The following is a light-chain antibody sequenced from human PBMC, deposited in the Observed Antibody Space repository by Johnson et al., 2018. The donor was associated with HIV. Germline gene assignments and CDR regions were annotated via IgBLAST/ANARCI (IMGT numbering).Light chain of an antibody. Sequence: QSVLTQPPSVSAAPGQKVTISCSGSSSNIGNNYVSWYQQLPGTAPKLLIYENNKRPSGIPDRFSASKSGTSATLGITGLQTGDEADYYCGTWDSSLSAAGVFGTGTKVTVL. CDR2: ENN. J-gene: IGLJ1*01. CDR1: SSNIGNNY. V-gene: IGLV1-51*02. CDR3: GTWDSSLSAAGV.